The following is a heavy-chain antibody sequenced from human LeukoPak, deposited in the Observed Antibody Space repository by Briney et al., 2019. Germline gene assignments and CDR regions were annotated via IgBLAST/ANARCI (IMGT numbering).Heavy chain of an antibody. CDR2: IKQDGSEK. D-gene: IGHD3-10*01. V-gene: IGHV3-7*04. J-gene: IGHJ6*03. CDR3: ARARMLRGQYYYYYMDV. Sequence: GGSLRLSCAASGFTFSNYWMSWVRQAPGKGLEWVASIKQDGSEKYCVDSVKGRVTISRDNAKNSLSLQMNSLRAEDTAVYCCARARMLRGQYYYYYMDVWGKGTTVTVSS. CDR1: GFTFSNYW.